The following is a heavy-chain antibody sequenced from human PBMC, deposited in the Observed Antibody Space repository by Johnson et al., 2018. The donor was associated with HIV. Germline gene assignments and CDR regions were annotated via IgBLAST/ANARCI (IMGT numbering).Heavy chain of an antibody. J-gene: IGHJ3*01. CDR3: AREISRYYYDYAAFDL. V-gene: IGHV3-30-3*01. CDR1: GFTFSSYA. D-gene: IGHD3-22*01. Sequence: QEQLVESGGGLVQPGGSLRLSCAASGFTFSSYAMHWVRQAPGKGLEWVAVISYDGSNKYYADSVKGRFTISRDNSKNTLYLQMNSLRVEDTALYYCAREISRYYYDYAAFDLWGQGTTVTVSS. CDR2: ISYDGSNK.